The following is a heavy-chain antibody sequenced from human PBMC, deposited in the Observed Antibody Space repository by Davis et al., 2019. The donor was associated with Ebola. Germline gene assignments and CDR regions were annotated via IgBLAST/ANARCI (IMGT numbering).Heavy chain of an antibody. Sequence: GESLKISCEASGITFSDYFMSWIRQAPGKELEWIAYMSGTGASIYYADSVEGRFTISRDNARNSLDLQMKSLRVEDTAVYYCARDEAQGVVGDYYYYGMDVWGQGTTVTVSS. V-gene: IGHV3-11*04. J-gene: IGHJ6*02. CDR1: GITFSDYF. D-gene: IGHD1-26*01. CDR2: MSGTGASI. CDR3: ARDEAQGVVGDYYYYGMDV.